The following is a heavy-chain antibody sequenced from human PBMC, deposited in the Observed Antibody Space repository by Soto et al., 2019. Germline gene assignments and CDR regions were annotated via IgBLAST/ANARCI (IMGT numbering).Heavy chain of an antibody. V-gene: IGHV1-3*01. J-gene: IGHJ4*02. CDR1: GYTFTDYA. CDR2: VAPGNGNT. D-gene: IGHD2-21*01. Sequence: ASVKVSCKASGYTFTDYAIHWVRQAPGQRLEWMGWVAPGNGNTKYSQNFQGRVTFKRDTSATTAYMERSIFRPEDTAVSYCAKGPGMWTPAYGGQGTLVPVSS. CDR3: AKGPGMWTPAY.